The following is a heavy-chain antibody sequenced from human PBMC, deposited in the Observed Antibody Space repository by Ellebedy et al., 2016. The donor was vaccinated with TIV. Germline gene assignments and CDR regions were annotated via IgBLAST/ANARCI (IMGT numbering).Heavy chain of an antibody. J-gene: IGHJ6*02. CDR2: ISLTSTATG. CDR1: SGYY. Sequence: SGYYWGWIRQAPGKGLEWVSFISLTSTATGVGYADSVRGRFTISRDDAKNSLYLEINSLRAEDSAVYYCARENFYGMDVWGQGTTVTVSS. V-gene: IGHV3-11*06. CDR3: ARENFYGMDV.